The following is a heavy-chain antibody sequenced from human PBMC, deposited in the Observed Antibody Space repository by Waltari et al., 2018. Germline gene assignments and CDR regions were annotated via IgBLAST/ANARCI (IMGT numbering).Heavy chain of an antibody. V-gene: IGHV1-18*01. D-gene: IGHD3-3*01. CDR2: ISAYNGNT. Sequence: QVQLVQSGAEVKKPGASVKVSCKASGYTFTSYGISWVRQAPGQGLEWMGWISAYNGNTNYAQKLQGRVTSTKGTSRSTAYMGLRSLRSDDTAVYYCARDQSDTGSTIFGVVLGYWGQGTLVTVSS. J-gene: IGHJ4*02. CDR3: ARDQSDTGSTIFGVVLGY. CDR1: GYTFTSYG.